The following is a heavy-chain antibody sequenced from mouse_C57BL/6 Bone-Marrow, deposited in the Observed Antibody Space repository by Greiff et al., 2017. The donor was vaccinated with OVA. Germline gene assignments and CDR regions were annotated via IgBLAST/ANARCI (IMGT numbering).Heavy chain of an antibody. CDR3: ARGETAQASFAY. D-gene: IGHD3-2*02. V-gene: IGHV1-53*01. J-gene: IGHJ3*01. CDR1: GYTFTSYW. CDR2: INPSNGGT. Sequence: QVQLKESGTELVKPGASVKLSCKASGYTFTSYWMHWVKQRPGQGLEWIGNINPSNGGTNYNEKFKSKATLTVDKSSSTAYMQLSSLTSEDSAVYYCARGETAQASFAYWGQGTLVTVSA.